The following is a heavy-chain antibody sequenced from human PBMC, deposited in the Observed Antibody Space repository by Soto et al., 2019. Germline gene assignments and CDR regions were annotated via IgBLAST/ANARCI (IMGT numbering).Heavy chain of an antibody. D-gene: IGHD2-8*02. CDR2: MSGVGGSI. V-gene: IGHV3-23*01. CDR1: GFNFNNYA. CDR3: ANNLLSGGSRPGFGYYFHY. Sequence: EVQLLESGGGVTPPGGSLRLSCVASGFNFNNYAMSWGRQAPGKGLEWVAAMSGVGGSIYYADSVKGRFTISRDNSKNTLFMQMSSKRSDDTAVYYCANNLLSGGSRPGFGYYFHYWGQGTLVTVTS. J-gene: IGHJ4*02.